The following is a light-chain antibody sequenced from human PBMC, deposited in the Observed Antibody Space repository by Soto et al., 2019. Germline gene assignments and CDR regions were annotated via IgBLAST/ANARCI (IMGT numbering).Light chain of an antibody. V-gene: IGLV2-23*01. CDR3: CSYAGSSTVV. CDR2: EGS. CDR1: SSDVGSYNL. Sequence: VLTQPASVSGSPGQSITISCTGTSSDVGSYNLVSWYQQHPGKAPKLMIYEGSKRPSGVSNRFSGSKSGNTASLTISGLQAEDEADYYCCSYAGSSTVVFGGGTKLTVL. J-gene: IGLJ2*01.